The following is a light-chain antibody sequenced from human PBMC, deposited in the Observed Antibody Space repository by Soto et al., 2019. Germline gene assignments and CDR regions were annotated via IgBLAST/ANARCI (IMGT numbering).Light chain of an antibody. J-gene: IGKJ1*01. V-gene: IGKV4-1*01. Sequence: DIVMTQSPDSLAVSLGERATINCKSSQSILYSPNNKNYLAWYQQKPGQPPKLLIYWASTRESGVHDRFSGSGSGTHFTLTISSLQAEEVAVYYGQQYYNPPQNFGQGTKVEIK. CDR2: WAS. CDR3: QQYYNPPQN. CDR1: QSILYSPNNKNY.